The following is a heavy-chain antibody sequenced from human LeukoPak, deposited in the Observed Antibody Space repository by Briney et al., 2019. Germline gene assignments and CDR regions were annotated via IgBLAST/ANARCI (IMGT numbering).Heavy chain of an antibody. V-gene: IGHV4-4*07. CDR2: IYTSGST. J-gene: IGHJ6*03. Sequence: TSETLSLTCTVSGGSISSFYWSWIRQPAGKGLEWIGRIYTSGSTNYNPSLKSRVTMSVDTSKNQFSLKLSSVTAADTAVYYCARDRRAGLLYYMDVWGKGTTVTVSS. CDR3: ARDRRAGLLYYMDV. D-gene: IGHD1-26*01. CDR1: GGSISSFY.